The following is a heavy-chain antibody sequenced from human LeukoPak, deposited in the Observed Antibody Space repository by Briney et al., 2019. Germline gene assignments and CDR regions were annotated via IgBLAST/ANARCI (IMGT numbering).Heavy chain of an antibody. CDR1: GGAVNGSIFY. CDR3: ARCHVTKYYYGMDV. Sequence: KPSETLSLTCSVSGGAVNGSIFYWAWLRQPPGKGLEWIGSIHYSSKTYDNPTLRSRVTMSVDTSKNHFSLRLTSVTAEDTAVYYCARCHVTKYYYGMDVWGQGTTVTVSS. D-gene: IGHD3-3*01. V-gene: IGHV4-39*02. CDR2: IHYSSKT. J-gene: IGHJ6*02.